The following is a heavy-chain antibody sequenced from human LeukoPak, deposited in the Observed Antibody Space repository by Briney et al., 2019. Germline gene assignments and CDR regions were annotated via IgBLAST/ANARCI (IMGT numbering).Heavy chain of an antibody. J-gene: IGHJ6*02. CDR3: ARERTRGSYGFYYYYGMDV. D-gene: IGHD5-18*01. CDR2: ISYDGSNK. Sequence: GGSLRLSCAASGFTFSSYAMHWVRQAPGKGLEWVAVISYDGSNKYYADSVKGRFTISRDNSKNTLYLQMNSLRAEDTAVYYCARERTRGSYGFYYYYGMDVWGLGTTVTVSS. V-gene: IGHV3-30-3*01. CDR1: GFTFSSYA.